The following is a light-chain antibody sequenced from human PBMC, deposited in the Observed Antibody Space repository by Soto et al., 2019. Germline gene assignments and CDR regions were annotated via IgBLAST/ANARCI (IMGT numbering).Light chain of an antibody. CDR3: QVYGSSPKT. V-gene: IGKV3-20*01. Sequence: EIVLTQSPGTLSLSPGERATLSCRASQSVSSYLAWYQQKPGQAPRLLIYDAYNRATGIPARFSGSGSGTDFTLTISRLEPEDFAVYFCQVYGSSPKTFGQGTKVDIK. J-gene: IGKJ1*01. CDR2: DAY. CDR1: QSVSSY.